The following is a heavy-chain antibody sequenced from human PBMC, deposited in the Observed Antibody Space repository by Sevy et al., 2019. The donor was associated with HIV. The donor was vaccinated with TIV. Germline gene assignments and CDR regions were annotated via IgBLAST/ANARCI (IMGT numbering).Heavy chain of an antibody. Sequence: GGSLRLSCAASGLSFRRYELNWVRQAPGKGLQWVSYISTGGGTKFYADSVKGRFAISRDNAKNSMFLQMKSLRAEDMAVYFCATSRRDDYYYYFDYWGHGTLVTVSS. V-gene: IGHV3-48*03. CDR2: ISTGGGTK. J-gene: IGHJ4*01. CDR3: ATSRRDDYYYYFDY. CDR1: GLSFRRYE. D-gene: IGHD2-21*02.